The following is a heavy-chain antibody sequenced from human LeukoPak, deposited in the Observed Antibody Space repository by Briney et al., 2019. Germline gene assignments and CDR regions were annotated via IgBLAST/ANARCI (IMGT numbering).Heavy chain of an antibody. CDR2: IYPNNGAT. Sequence: ASVKLSCNASGYTFSGTGWYLYWLRQAPGQGLECMGWIYPNNGATAYAQKFQGRVAMTRDTSITTAYMELSRLRPDDTAVYYCARDGPAQMVDFVYWGQGTLVTVSS. CDR1: GYTFSGTGWY. D-gene: IGHD3-10*01. V-gene: IGHV1-2*02. J-gene: IGHJ4*02. CDR3: ARDGPAQMVDFVY.